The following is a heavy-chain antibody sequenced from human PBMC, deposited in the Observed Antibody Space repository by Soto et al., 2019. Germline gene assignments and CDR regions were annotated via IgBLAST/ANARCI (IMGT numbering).Heavy chain of an antibody. J-gene: IGHJ4*02. CDR3: ARDRGYCSGGSCRRVFDY. Sequence: SETLSLTCTVSGGSISSYYWSWIRQPPGKGLEWIGYIYYSGSTNYNPSLKSRVTISVDTSKNQFSLKLSSVTAADTAVYYCARDRGYCSGGSCRRVFDYWGQGTLVTV. CDR1: GGSISSYY. D-gene: IGHD2-15*01. V-gene: IGHV4-59*01. CDR2: IYYSGST.